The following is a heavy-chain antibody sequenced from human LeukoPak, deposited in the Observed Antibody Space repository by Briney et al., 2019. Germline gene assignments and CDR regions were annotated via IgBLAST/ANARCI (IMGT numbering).Heavy chain of an antibody. CDR2: IIPIFGTA. CDR1: GGTFSSYA. Sequence: SVKVSCKASGGTFSSYAISWVRQAPGQGLEWMGGIIPIFGTANYAQKFQGRVTITADESRSTAYMELSSLRSEDTAVYYCARDGSDSNYDWFDPWGQGTLVTVSS. D-gene: IGHD4-11*01. V-gene: IGHV1-69*13. J-gene: IGHJ5*02. CDR3: ARDGSDSNYDWFDP.